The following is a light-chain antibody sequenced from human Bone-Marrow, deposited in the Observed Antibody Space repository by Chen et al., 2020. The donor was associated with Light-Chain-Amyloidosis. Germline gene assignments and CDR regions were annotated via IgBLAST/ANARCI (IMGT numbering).Light chain of an antibody. CDR1: SGSIATNY. V-gene: IGLV6-57*01. J-gene: IGLJ3*02. CDR2: EDE. CDR3: QSYQGSSQGV. Sequence: NFMLTQPHSVSEPPGKTVIISCTRSSGSIATNYVQWYQQRPGSSPTTVIYEDEQRPSGVPDRFSGSIDRSSNSASLTISGLKTEDEADYYCQSYQGSSQGVFGGGTKLTVL.